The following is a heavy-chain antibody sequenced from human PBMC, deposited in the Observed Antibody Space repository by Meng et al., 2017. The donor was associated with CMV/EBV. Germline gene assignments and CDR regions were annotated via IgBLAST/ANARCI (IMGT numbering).Heavy chain of an antibody. CDR2: IYSGGST. J-gene: IGHJ4*02. CDR3: AKDSLRAAGISYYFDY. Sequence: GGLRLSCAASGFTVSSNYMSWVRQAPGKGLEWVSVIYSGGSTYYADSVKGRFTISRDNSKNTLYLQMNSLRAEDTAVYYCAKDSLRAAGISYYFDYWGQGTLVTVSS. D-gene: IGHD6-13*01. V-gene: IGHV3-53*01. CDR1: GFTVSSNY.